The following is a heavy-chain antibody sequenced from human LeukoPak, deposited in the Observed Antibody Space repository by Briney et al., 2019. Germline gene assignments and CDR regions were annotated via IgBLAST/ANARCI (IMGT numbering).Heavy chain of an antibody. Sequence: GGSLRPSCAASGFTFSSYTMSWVRQAPGKGLEWVSAISGSGGSTYYADSVKGRFTISRDNSKNTLYLQMDSLRAEDTAVYYCAKSILLTTFDSWGQGTLVTASS. CDR3: AKSILLTTFDS. J-gene: IGHJ4*02. CDR1: GFTFSSYT. CDR2: ISGSGGST. D-gene: IGHD4-11*01. V-gene: IGHV3-23*01.